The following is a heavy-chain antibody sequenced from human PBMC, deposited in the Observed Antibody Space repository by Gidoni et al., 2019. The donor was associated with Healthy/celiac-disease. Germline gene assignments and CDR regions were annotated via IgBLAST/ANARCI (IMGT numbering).Heavy chain of an antibody. V-gene: IGHV4-34*01. CDR3: ARDIVVVVAATGPYYYYYGMDV. D-gene: IGHD2-15*01. CDR2: INHSGST. J-gene: IGHJ6*02. Sequence: QVQLQQWGAGLLKPSETLSLTCAVYGGSFSGYYWSWIRPPPGKGLEWIGEINHSGSTNYNPSLKSRVTISVDTSKNQFSLKLSSVTAADTAVYYCARDIVVVVAATGPYYYYYGMDVWGQGTTVTVSS. CDR1: GGSFSGYY.